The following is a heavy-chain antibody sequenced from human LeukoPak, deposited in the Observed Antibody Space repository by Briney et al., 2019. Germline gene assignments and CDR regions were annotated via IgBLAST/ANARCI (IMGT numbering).Heavy chain of an antibody. Sequence: GESLKISCKISGYTLTNNWIGWVRQVPGKGLEWMGLIYPGYSDAKYSPSFQGQVTLSVDASISTAYLQLTGLRASDTAMYYCASADSSGYNPLGAFDIWGQGTMVTVSS. V-gene: IGHV5-51*01. J-gene: IGHJ3*02. D-gene: IGHD3-22*01. CDR1: GYTLTNNW. CDR2: IYPGYSDA. CDR3: ASADSSGYNPLGAFDI.